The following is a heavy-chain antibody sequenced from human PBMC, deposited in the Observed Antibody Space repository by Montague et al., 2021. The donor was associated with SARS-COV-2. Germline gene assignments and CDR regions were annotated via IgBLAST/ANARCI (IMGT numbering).Heavy chain of an antibody. V-gene: IGHV3-30*04. CDR3: ARNYYDSSDHFDY. J-gene: IGHJ4*02. CDR1: GFTFSSYA. CDR2: ISYDGSNK. D-gene: IGHD3-22*01. Sequence: SLRLSCAASGFTFSSYAMHWVRQAPGKGLEWVAVISYDGSNKYYADSVKGRFTISRDNSKNTLCLQMNSLRAEDTAVYYCARNYYDSSDHFDYWGQGTLVTVSS.